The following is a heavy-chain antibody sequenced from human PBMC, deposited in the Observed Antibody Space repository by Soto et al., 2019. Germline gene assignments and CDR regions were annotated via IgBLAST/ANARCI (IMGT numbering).Heavy chain of an antibody. Sequence: EVQLVESGGGLVKPGGSLRLSCAASGFTFSSYSMNWVRQAPGKGLEWVSSISSSSSYIYYADSVKGRFTISRDNAKNSLYLQMNSLRAEDTAVYYCARDQLELRHYYYGMDVCGQGTTVTVSS. J-gene: IGHJ6*02. D-gene: IGHD1-7*01. V-gene: IGHV3-21*01. CDR2: ISSSSSYI. CDR3: ARDQLELRHYYYGMDV. CDR1: GFTFSSYS.